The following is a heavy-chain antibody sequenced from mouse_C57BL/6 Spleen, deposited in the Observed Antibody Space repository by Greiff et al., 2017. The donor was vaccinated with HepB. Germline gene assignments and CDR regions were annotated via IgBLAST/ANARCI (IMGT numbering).Heavy chain of an antibody. CDR3: ARSRYGSSYRAMDY. V-gene: IGHV1-52*01. J-gene: IGHJ4*01. Sequence: QVQLQQPGAELVRPGSSGKLSCKASGYTFTSYWMHWVKQRPIQGLEWIGNIDPSDSETHYNQKFKDKATLTVDKSSSTAYMQLSSLTSEDSAVYYCARSRYGSSYRAMDYWGQGTSVTVSS. CDR1: GYTFTSYW. CDR2: IDPSDSET. D-gene: IGHD1-1*01.